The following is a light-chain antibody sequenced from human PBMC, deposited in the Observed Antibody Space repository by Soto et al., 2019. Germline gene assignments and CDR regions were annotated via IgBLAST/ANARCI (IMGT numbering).Light chain of an antibody. V-gene: IGKV3-11*01. CDR3: QQHGNSPRT. J-gene: IGKJ4*01. Sequence: EVVLTQSPATLSSSPGESATLSCRASQSINTYLAWYQQKPGQAPRLLIYDASYRATGIPSRFSGSGSGTDFTLTISSLEPVDSAVYYCQQHGNSPRTFGRGTKVEI. CDR2: DAS. CDR1: QSINTY.